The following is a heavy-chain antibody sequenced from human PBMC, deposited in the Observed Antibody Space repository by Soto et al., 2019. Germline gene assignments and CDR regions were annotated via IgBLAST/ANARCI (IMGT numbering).Heavy chain of an antibody. CDR2: ISSSSCTI. D-gene: IGHD6-19*01. Sequence: GGSLRLSCAASGFTFSSYSMNWVRQAPGKGLEWVSYISSSSCTIYYADSVKGRFTISRDNAKNSLYLQVNSLRAEDTAVYYCARDSLAGVPAAFWGQGTLVTVSS. CDR3: ARDSLAGVPAAF. CDR1: GFTFSSYS. J-gene: IGHJ4*02. V-gene: IGHV3-48*01.